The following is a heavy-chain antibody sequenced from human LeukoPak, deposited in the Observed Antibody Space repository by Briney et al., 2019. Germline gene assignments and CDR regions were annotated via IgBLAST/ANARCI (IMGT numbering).Heavy chain of an antibody. CDR2: INPNSGGT. J-gene: IGHJ4*02. D-gene: IGHD5-18*01. CDR1: GYTFTCYY. CDR3: TRGPLTIQLWYTPPDY. V-gene: IGHV1-2*02. Sequence: ASVKVSCKASGYTFTCYYMHWVGQAPGQGIEWMGWINPNSGGTNYAKKFQGRVTMTRDTSISTAYMQLSRLTSDDTAVYYCTRGPLTIQLWYTPPDYWGQGTLVTVSS.